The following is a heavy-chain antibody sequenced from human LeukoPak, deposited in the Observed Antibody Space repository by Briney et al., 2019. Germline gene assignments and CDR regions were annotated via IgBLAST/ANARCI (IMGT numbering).Heavy chain of an antibody. J-gene: IGHJ4*02. CDR2: ISSSSSYI. CDR3: ARLHSSSWYSAPGY. V-gene: IGHV3-21*01. Sequence: GGSLRLSCAASGFTFSSYSMNWVRQAPGKGLEWVSSISSSSSYIYYADSVKGRFTISRDNAKNSLYLQMNSLRAEDTAVYYCARLHSSSWYSAPGYWGQGTLVTVSS. D-gene: IGHD6-13*01. CDR1: GFTFSSYS.